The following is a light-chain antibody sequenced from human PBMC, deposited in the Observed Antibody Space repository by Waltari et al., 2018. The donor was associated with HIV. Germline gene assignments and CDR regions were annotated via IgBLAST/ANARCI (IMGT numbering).Light chain of an antibody. CDR2: AAH. J-gene: IGKJ1*01. Sequence: DIQITQSPSSLSASVGDRVTITCRASQAITNYLAWYQQRPGKVPSLLIYAAHSLQSGVPSRFSGSRSGTEFTLTIFNLQPEDVATYYCLKYNSAPWTFGQGTKVEIK. CDR1: QAITNY. V-gene: IGKV1-27*01. CDR3: LKYNSAPWT.